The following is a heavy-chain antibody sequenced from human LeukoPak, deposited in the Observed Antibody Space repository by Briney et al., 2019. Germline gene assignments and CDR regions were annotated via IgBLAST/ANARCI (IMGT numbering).Heavy chain of an antibody. D-gene: IGHD2-15*01. CDR1: GGSFSGYY. V-gene: IGHV4-34*01. J-gene: IGHJ4*02. Sequence: SETLSLTCAVYGGSFSGYYWSWIRQPPGKGLEWIGEINHSGSTNYNPSLKSRVTISVGTSKNQFSLKLSSVTAADTAVYYCARGYCSDGSCHSVDYWGQGTLVTVSS. CDR3: ARGYCSDGSCHSVDY. CDR2: INHSGST.